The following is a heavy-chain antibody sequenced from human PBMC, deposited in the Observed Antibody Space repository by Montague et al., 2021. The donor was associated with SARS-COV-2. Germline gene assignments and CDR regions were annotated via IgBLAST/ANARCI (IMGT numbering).Heavy chain of an antibody. CDR3: ARILATVNAFDI. CDR1: GFSLSTSGMC. CDR2: IDWDDDK. V-gene: IGHV2-70*11. Sequence: PALVNPTQTLTLTCTFSGFSLSTSGMCVSWIRQPPGKALEWLARIDWDDDKYYSTSLKTRLTISKDTSKNQVVLTMTNMDPVDTATYYCARILATVNAFDIWGQGTMVTVSS. D-gene: IGHD4-17*01. J-gene: IGHJ3*02.